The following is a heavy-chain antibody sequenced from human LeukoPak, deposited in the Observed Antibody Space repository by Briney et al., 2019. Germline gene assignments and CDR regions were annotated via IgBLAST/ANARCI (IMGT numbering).Heavy chain of an antibody. Sequence: PGGSLRLSCAASGFTFSSYAMHWVRQAPGKGLEWVAVISYDGSNKYYADSVKGRFTISRDNSKNTLYLQMNSLRAEDTAVYYCATVRPNYYYGMDVWGQGTTVTVSS. V-gene: IGHV3-30-3*01. D-gene: IGHD3-10*01. CDR2: ISYDGSNK. CDR1: GFTFSSYA. CDR3: ATVRPNYYYGMDV. J-gene: IGHJ6*02.